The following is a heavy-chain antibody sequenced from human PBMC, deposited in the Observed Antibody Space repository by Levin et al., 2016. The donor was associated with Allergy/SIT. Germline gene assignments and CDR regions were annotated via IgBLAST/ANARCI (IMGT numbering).Heavy chain of an antibody. CDR3: ARGGSHRPRYSSSSYYFDY. J-gene: IGHJ4*02. V-gene: IGHV1-69*01. D-gene: IGHD6-13*01. CDR2: IIPIFGTA. Sequence: WVRQAPGQGLEWMGGIIPIFGTANYAQKFQGRVTITADESTSTAYMELSSLRSEDTAVYYCARGGSHRPRYSSSSYYFDYWGQGTLVTVSS.